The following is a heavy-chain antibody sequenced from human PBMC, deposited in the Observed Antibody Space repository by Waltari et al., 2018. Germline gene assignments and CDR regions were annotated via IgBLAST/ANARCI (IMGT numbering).Heavy chain of an antibody. CDR3: APLPGGSGQTFDY. CDR2: IDPDDGET. Sequence: EVELVQSGAEVKKPGATVKISCKASGYTFMDYFMHWVQQAPGIGLEWMGRIDPDDGETVYSEKFQGRVTITADTSTDTAYMELSSLTSGDTAVYYCAPLPGGSGQTFDYWGQGTLVTVS. J-gene: IGHJ4*02. CDR1: GYTFMDYF. V-gene: IGHV1-69-2*01. D-gene: IGHD3-10*01.